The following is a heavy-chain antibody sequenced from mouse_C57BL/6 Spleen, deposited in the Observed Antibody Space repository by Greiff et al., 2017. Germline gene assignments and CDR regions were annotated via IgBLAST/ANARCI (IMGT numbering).Heavy chain of an antibody. CDR2: INPSTGGT. D-gene: IGHD1-1*01. CDR1: GYSFTGYY. Sequence: EVQLQQSGPELVKPGASVKISCKASGYSFTGYYMNWVKQSPEKSLEWIGEINPSTGGTTYNQKFKAKATLTVDKSSSTAYMQLKSLTSEDSAVYYCARNYYDAMDYWGQGTSVTVSS. J-gene: IGHJ4*01. V-gene: IGHV1-42*01. CDR3: ARNYYDAMDY.